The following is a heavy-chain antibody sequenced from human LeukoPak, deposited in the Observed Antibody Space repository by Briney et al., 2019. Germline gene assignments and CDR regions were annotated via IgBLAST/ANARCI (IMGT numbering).Heavy chain of an antibody. J-gene: IGHJ4*02. CDR2: ISSYNGNT. V-gene: IGHV1-18*01. D-gene: IGHD1-26*01. CDR1: GYTFTSYG. Sequence: GASVKVSCKASGYTFTSYGISWVRQAPGQGLEWMGWISSYNGNTNYAQKVQGRVTMTTDTSTSTAYMELRSLRSDDTAVYYCAKAANEWELLAGYFDYWGQGTLVTVSS. CDR3: AKAANEWELLAGYFDY.